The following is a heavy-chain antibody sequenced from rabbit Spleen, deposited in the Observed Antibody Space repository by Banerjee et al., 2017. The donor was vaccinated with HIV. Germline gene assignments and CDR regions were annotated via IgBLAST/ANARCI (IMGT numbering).Heavy chain of an antibody. CDR1: GFSFSSSYY. Sequence: QSLEESGGDLVKPEGSLTLTCTASGFSFSSSYYMCWVRQAPGKGLEWIGCIYTGSGSWWYASWAKGRFTISKTSSTTVTLQMTSLTAADTATYFCARDTGSSFSSYGMDLWGPGTLVTVS. D-gene: IGHD8-1*01. V-gene: IGHV1S40*01. CDR2: IYTGSGSW. J-gene: IGHJ6*01. CDR3: ARDTGSSFSSYGMDL.